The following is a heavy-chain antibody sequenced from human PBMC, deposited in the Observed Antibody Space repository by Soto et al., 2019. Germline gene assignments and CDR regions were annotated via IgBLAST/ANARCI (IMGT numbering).Heavy chain of an antibody. D-gene: IGHD6-13*01. CDR2: IIPILGIA. CDR3: ARERLAAAGPKGRAFDI. CDR1: GYTFTPHY. J-gene: IGHJ3*02. Sequence: ASVKVSCKASGYTFTPHYMHWVRQAPGQRLEWMGRIIPILGIANYAQKFQGRVTITADKSTSTAYMELSSLRSEDTAVYYCARERLAAAGPKGRAFDIWGQGTMVTVSS. V-gene: IGHV1-69*04.